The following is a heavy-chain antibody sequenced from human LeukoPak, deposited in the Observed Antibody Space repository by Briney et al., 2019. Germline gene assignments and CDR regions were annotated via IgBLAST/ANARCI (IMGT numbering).Heavy chain of an antibody. CDR3: VRDNWGTDY. D-gene: IGHD7-27*01. CDR1: GFIFRDYF. J-gene: IGHJ4*02. V-gene: IGHV3-72*01. CDR2: IRKKREGYST. Sequence: GGSLRLSCAASGFIFRDYFMDWVRQAPGKGLEWVGRIRKKREGYSTEYAASVKGRFVISRDDSKNSLYPQMNSLRTGDTAVYYCVRDNWGTDYWGQGTVVTVSS.